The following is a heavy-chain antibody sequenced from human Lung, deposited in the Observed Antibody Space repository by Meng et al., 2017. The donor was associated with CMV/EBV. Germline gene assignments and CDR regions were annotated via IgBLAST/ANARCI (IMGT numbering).Heavy chain of an antibody. CDR3: AKSSDNGWSS. CDR2: VNPVSDDT. CDR1: GYTFSGFY. D-gene: IGHD6-19*01. J-gene: IGHJ4*01. V-gene: IGHV1-2*06. Sequence: VQLVQSCAEVKRPGASVKISCQASGYTFSGFYMNWARQAPGHGIKWLGRVNPVSDDTNDEQKFVGRLTVTRGATINTAFMELTSLRPDDTAVYYCAKSSDNGWSSWGPGTLVTVSS.